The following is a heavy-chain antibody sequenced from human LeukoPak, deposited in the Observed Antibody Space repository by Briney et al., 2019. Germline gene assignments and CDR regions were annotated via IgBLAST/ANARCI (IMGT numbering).Heavy chain of an antibody. CDR3: AKDLSQLQSSVRVY. V-gene: IGHV3-23*01. CDR2: ISGSGGST. D-gene: IGHD4-11*01. J-gene: IGHJ4*02. Sequence: GGSLRLSCAASGFAFSSYAMSWVRQAPGKGLEWVSAISGSGGSTYYADSVEGRFTISRDNSKNTLYLQMNSLRAEDTAVYYCAKDLSQLQSSVRVYWGQGTLVTVSS. CDR1: GFAFSSYA.